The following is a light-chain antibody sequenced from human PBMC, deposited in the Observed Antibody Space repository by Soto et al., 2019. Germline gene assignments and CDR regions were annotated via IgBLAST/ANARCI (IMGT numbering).Light chain of an antibody. V-gene: IGKV3-15*01. CDR2: GAS. Sequence: EIVMTQSPGTLSVSPGERATLSCRASESVDRYLAWYQQKPGQAPRLLIYGASTRATGVPARFSGSGSGTEFTHTISILQSEDFAVFFSLQCSEWPLITFGQGTRLEAK. CDR3: LQCSEWPLIT. CDR1: ESVDRY. J-gene: IGKJ5*01.